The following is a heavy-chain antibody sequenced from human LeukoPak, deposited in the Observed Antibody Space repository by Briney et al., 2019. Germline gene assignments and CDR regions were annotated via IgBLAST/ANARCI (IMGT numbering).Heavy chain of an antibody. CDR2: ISSSSSTI. V-gene: IGHV3-48*01. Sequence: GGSPRLSCAASGFTFSSYSMNWVRQAPGKGLEWVSYISSSSSTIYYADSVKGRFTISRDNAKNSLYLQMNSLRAEDTAVYYCARGLQQLVRNWGQGTLVTVSS. J-gene: IGHJ4*02. D-gene: IGHD6-13*01. CDR1: GFTFSSYS. CDR3: ARGLQQLVRN.